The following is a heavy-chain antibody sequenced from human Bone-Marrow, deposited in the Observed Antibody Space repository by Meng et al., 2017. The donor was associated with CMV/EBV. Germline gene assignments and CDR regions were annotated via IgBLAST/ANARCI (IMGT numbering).Heavy chain of an antibody. CDR2: ISYDGSNK. J-gene: IGHJ6*02. CDR1: GFTFSSYA. V-gene: IGHV3-30*04. CDR3: ASQGSDYYYGMDV. Sequence: GESLKISCAASGFTFSSYAMHWVRQAPGKGLEWVAVISYDGSNKYYADSVKGRFTTSRDNSKNTLYLQMNSLRAEDTAVYYCASQGSDYYYGMDVWGQGTTVTVSS. D-gene: IGHD3-10*01.